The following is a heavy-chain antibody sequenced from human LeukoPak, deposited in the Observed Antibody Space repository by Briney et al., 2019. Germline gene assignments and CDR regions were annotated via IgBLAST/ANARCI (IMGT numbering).Heavy chain of an antibody. V-gene: IGHV1-18*01. D-gene: IGHD3-22*01. CDR1: GGTFSSYA. CDR3: AREVPYDSSRYYQPLDY. CDR2: ISAYNGNT. J-gene: IGHJ4*02. Sequence: ASVKVSCKASGGTFSSYAISWVRQAPGQGLEWMGWISAYNGNTNYAQNLQGRVTMTTDTSTSTAYMELRSLRSDDTAVYYCAREVPYDSSRYYQPLDYWGQGTLVTVSS.